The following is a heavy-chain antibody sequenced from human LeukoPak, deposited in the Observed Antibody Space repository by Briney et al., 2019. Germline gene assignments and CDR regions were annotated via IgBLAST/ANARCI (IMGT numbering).Heavy chain of an antibody. D-gene: IGHD3-22*01. Sequence: GGSLRLSCAASGFTVSSNYMSWVRQAPGKGLEWVSVIYSGGSTYYADSVKGRFTISRDNSKNTLYLQMNSLRAEDTAVYYCARGRRNYDSSAYQGGDSWGQGTLVTVSS. CDR3: ARGRRNYDSSAYQGGDS. J-gene: IGHJ4*02. CDR1: GFTVSSNY. V-gene: IGHV3-53*01. CDR2: IYSGGST.